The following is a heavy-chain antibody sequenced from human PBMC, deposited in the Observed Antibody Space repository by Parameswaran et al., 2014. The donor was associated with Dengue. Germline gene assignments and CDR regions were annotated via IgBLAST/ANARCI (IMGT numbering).Heavy chain of an antibody. CDR3: ARGVDYDFWSGYYTPKG. CDR2: IKQDGSEK. Sequence: RWIRQPPGKGLEWVANIKQDGSEKYYVDSVKGRFTISRDNAKNSLYLQMNSLRAEDTAVYYCARGVDYDFWSGYYTPKGWGQGTLVTVSS. J-gene: IGHJ4*02. V-gene: IGHV3-7*04. D-gene: IGHD3-3*01.